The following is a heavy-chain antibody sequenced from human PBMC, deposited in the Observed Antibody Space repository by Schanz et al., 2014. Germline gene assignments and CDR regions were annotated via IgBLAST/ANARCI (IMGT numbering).Heavy chain of an antibody. D-gene: IGHD4-17*01. V-gene: IGHV1-69*02. CDR2: IIPILGVT. CDR3: ATLDYADSVS. CDR1: GGTFSSYT. Sequence: QVQLVQSGAEVKKPGSSMKVSCKASGGTFSSYTISWVRQAPGQGLEWMGRIIPILGVTHYAQKFQGRVTITADKSTTTAYMELNSLNSDDTAVYYCATLDYADSVSWGQGTLVTVSS. J-gene: IGHJ5*02.